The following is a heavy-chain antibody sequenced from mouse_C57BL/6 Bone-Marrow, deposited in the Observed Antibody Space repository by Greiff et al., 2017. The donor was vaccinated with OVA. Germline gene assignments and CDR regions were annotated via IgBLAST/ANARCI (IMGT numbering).Heavy chain of an antibody. CDR2: ISSGGDYI. J-gene: IGHJ4*01. CDR3: TRLLDAMDY. CDR1: GFTFSSYA. V-gene: IGHV5-9-1*02. Sequence: VMLVESGAGLVQPGGSLKLSCAASGFTFSSYAMSWVRQTPEKRLEWVAYISSGGDYIYYADTVKGRFTISRDNARNTLYLQMSSLKSEDTAMYYCTRLLDAMDYWGQGTSVTVSS. D-gene: IGHD2-1*01.